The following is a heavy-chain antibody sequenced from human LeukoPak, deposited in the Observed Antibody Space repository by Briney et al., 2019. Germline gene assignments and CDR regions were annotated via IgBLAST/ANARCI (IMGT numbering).Heavy chain of an antibody. Sequence: GGSPRLSCAASGFTFSSYAMSWVRQAPGKGLEWVSAISGSGGSTYYADSVKGRFTISRDNSKNTLYLQMNSLRAEDTAVYYCARDQGAGYDSISIDYWGQGTLVTVSS. V-gene: IGHV3-23*01. CDR1: GFTFSSYA. J-gene: IGHJ4*02. CDR3: ARDQGAGYDSISIDY. CDR2: ISGSGGST. D-gene: IGHD3-22*01.